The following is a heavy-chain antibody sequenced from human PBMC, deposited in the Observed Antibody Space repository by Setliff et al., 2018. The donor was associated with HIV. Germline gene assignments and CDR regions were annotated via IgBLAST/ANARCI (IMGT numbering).Heavy chain of an antibody. D-gene: IGHD1-26*01. CDR1: GASISSSSHH. CDR3: ARIVRWELVATSTFFYYYMDV. CDR2: IYYTGST. Sequence: SETLSLTCTVSGASISSSSHHWAWIRQPPGKGLEYIGNIYYTGSTHHNPSLESRVATSVDTSKNQFSLKLSAVTAADTAVYYCARIVRWELVATSTFFYYYMDVWGKRTTVTVS. V-gene: IGHV4-39*01. J-gene: IGHJ6*03.